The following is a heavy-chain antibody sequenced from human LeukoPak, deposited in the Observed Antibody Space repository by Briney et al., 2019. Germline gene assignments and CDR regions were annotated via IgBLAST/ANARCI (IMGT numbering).Heavy chain of an antibody. Sequence: TLSLTCAVSGGSISSGGYSWSWIRQPPGKGLEWIGYIYHSGSTYYNPSLKSRVTISVDRSKNQFSLKLSSVTAADTAVYYCARIRSTARGNWFDPWGQGTLVTVSS. CDR2: IYHSGST. CDR3: ARIRSTARGNWFDP. CDR1: GGSISSGGYS. J-gene: IGHJ5*02. D-gene: IGHD5/OR15-5a*01. V-gene: IGHV4-30-2*01.